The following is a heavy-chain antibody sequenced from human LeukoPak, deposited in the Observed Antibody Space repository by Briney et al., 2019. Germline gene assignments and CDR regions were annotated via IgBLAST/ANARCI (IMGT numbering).Heavy chain of an antibody. J-gene: IGHJ4*02. V-gene: IGHV3-74*01. CDR3: IRSSGWPDY. CDR1: GFTLSNHW. CDR2: ITSDSDGSST. Sequence: GGSLRLSCAASGFTLSNHWMHWVRQAPGKGLLWVSRITSDSDGSSTVYADSVRGRFTISRDNAKNTLYLQMSSLRAEDTAVYYCIRSSGWPDYWGQGTLVTVSS. D-gene: IGHD6-19*01.